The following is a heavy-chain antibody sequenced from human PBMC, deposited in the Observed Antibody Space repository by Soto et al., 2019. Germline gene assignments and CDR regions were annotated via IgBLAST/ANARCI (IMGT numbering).Heavy chain of an antibody. Sequence: QVQLQQWGAGLLKPSETLSLTCAVYGGSFSGYYWSWIRQPPGKGLEWIGEINHSGSTNYNPSLKSRVTISVDTSKNQFSLKLSSVTAADTAVYYCASRRGSSGYYYSNWFDPWGQGTLVTVSS. J-gene: IGHJ5*02. V-gene: IGHV4-34*01. CDR3: ASRRGSSGYYYSNWFDP. D-gene: IGHD3-22*01. CDR2: INHSGST. CDR1: GGSFSGYY.